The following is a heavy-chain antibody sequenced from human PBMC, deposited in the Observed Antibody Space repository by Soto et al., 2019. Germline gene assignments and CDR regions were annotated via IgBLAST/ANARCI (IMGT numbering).Heavy chain of an antibody. D-gene: IGHD3-9*01. CDR1: GGTFSSYT. CDR2: IIPILGIA. Sequence: ASVKVSCKASGGTFSSYTISWVRQAPGQGLVWMGRIIPILGIANYAQKFQGRVMIPADKSTSTAYMELSSLRSEDTAVYYCARDADILTGSDAFDIWGQGTMVTVSS. CDR3: ARDADILTGSDAFDI. J-gene: IGHJ3*02. V-gene: IGHV1-69*04.